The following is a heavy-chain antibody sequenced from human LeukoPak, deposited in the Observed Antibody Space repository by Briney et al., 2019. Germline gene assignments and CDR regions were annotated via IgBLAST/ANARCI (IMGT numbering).Heavy chain of an antibody. Sequence: PGGSLRLSCAASGLTLSEYGIRWVRQAPGKGLEWVAVLSYDGSDRYYADSVNGRFTISRDISSDTVSLQMNSLRVEDTAVYFCARDRINMMVLVHDSGLDLWGQGTLVTVSS. D-gene: IGHD3-22*01. CDR3: ARDRINMMVLVHDSGLDL. CDR2: LSYDGSDR. V-gene: IGHV3-30*01. J-gene: IGHJ5*02. CDR1: GLTLSEYG.